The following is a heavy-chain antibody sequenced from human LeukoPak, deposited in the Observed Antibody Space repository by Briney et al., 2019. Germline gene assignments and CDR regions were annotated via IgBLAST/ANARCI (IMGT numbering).Heavy chain of an antibody. D-gene: IGHD4-17*01. CDR2: IIPIFGTA. J-gene: IGHJ5*02. Sequence: ASVKVSCKASGGTFSSYAISWVRQAPGQGLEWMGGIIPIFGTANYAQKFQGRVTITTDESTSTAYMELSSLRSEDTAVYYCARSLSCGDHPPFDPWGQGTLVTVSS. CDR3: ARSLSCGDHPPFDP. V-gene: IGHV1-69*05. CDR1: GGTFSSYA.